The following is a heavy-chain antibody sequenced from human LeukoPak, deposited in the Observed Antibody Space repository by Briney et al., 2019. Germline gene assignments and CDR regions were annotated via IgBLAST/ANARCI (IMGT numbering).Heavy chain of an antibody. CDR1: GYSFTSYW. Sequence: GESLKIPCKGSGYSFTSYWIGWVRQMPGKGLEGMGIIYPGDSDTRYSPSFQGQVTISADKSISTAYLQWSSLKASDTAMYYCARPRDGYNSPFFDYWGQGTLFTVSS. CDR2: IYPGDSDT. D-gene: IGHD5-24*01. CDR3: ARPRDGYNSPFFDY. J-gene: IGHJ4*02. V-gene: IGHV5-51*01.